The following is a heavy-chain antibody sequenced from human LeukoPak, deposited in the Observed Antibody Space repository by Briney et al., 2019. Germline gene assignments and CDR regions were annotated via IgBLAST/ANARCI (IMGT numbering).Heavy chain of an antibody. CDR3: ARDLNYYDSSGYYSGFDY. D-gene: IGHD3-22*01. V-gene: IGHV3-30-3*01. J-gene: IGHJ4*02. CDR1: GFTFSSYA. Sequence: GGSLRLSCAASGFTFSSYAMHWVRQAPGKGLEWVAVISYDGSNKYYADSVKGRFTISRDDSKNTLYLQMNSLRAEDTAVYYCARDLNYYDSSGYYSGFDYWGQGTLVTVSS. CDR2: ISYDGSNK.